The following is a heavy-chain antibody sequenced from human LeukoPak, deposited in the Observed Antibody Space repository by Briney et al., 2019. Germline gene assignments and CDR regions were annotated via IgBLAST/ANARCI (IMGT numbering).Heavy chain of an antibody. CDR1: GFTFDDYG. CDR3: ARGMGYCSGGSCYAIDY. J-gene: IGHJ4*02. D-gene: IGHD2-15*01. CDR2: INWNGGST. Sequence: PGGSLRLSCPAAGFTFDDYGMSWVRQAPGKGLEWVSGINWNGGSTGYADSVKGRFTISRDNAKNSLYLQMNSLRAEDTALYYCARGMGYCSGGSCYAIDYWGQGTLVTVSS. V-gene: IGHV3-20*04.